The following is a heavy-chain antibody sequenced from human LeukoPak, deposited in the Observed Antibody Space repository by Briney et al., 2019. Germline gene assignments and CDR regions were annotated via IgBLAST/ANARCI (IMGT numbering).Heavy chain of an antibody. J-gene: IGHJ4*02. Sequence: SETLYLTCTVSGGSISSGGYYWSWIRQHPGKGLEWIEYIYYSGTTHYNPSLKSRVSMSIDTSKSQFSLELSSVTAADTAVYYCARDNRAHYDILTNHYLYYFDYWGLGTLVTVSS. CDR2: IYYSGTT. D-gene: IGHD3-9*01. V-gene: IGHV4-31*03. CDR3: ARDNRAHYDILTNHYLYYFDY. CDR1: GGSISSGGYY.